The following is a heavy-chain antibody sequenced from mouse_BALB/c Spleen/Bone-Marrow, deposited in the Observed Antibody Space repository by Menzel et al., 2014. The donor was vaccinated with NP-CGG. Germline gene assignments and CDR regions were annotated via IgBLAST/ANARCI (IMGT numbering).Heavy chain of an antibody. CDR2: IWAGGST. CDR3: VREDGHLHYYSMDY. CDR1: GFSLXSYG. Sequence: VKLMESGPGLVAPSQSLSITCTVPGFSLXSYGVHWVRQPPGKGLEWLGVIWAGGSTNYNSALMSRLSISKDNSKSQVFLKMNSLQTDDTAMYYCVREDGHLHYYSMDYWGQGTSVTVSS. V-gene: IGHV2-9*02. D-gene: IGHD2-3*01. J-gene: IGHJ4*01.